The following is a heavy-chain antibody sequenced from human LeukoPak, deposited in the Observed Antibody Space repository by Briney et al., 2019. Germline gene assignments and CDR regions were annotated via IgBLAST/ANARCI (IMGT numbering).Heavy chain of an antibody. J-gene: IGHJ4*02. D-gene: IGHD2-2*01. CDR3: ARVSSRDIVVVPAAPFDY. V-gene: IGHV3-20*04. CDR2: INWNGGST. CDR1: GFTFDDYG. Sequence: GGSLRLSCAASGFTFDDYGMSWVRQAPGKGLEWVSGINWNGGSTGYADSVKGRFTNSRDNAKNSLYLQMNSLRAEDTALYYCARVSSRDIVVVPAAPFDYWGQGTLVTVSS.